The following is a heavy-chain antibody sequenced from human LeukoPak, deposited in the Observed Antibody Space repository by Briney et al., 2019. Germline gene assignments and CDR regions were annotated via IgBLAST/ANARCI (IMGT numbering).Heavy chain of an antibody. J-gene: IGHJ3*02. CDR2: MFYDGST. CDR3: ATVVWGGASFGI. D-gene: IGHD7-27*01. CDR1: GAAMSSHY. V-gene: IGHV4-59*11. Sequence: SETLSLTCLVSGAAMSSHYWSWIRQTPGRGLEWIGYMFYDGSTNSNPPLKSRVTLSVDTSKNQFSLRLISVTAEDTAIYYCATVVWGGASFGIWGPGTMVIVSS.